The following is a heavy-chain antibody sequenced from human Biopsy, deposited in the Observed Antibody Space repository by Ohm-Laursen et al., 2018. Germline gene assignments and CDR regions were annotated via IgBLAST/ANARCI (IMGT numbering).Heavy chain of an antibody. Sequence: SLRLSCAASGFTFSSYWMHWVRQVPGKGLVWVSRIKTDGSVITYADSVKGRFTISRDNAKSSLFLQMNSLRAEDTAVYYCARDVEGFYSYAMDVWGQGTTVTVSS. CDR2: IKTDGSVI. CDR1: GFTFSSYW. D-gene: IGHD5-24*01. J-gene: IGHJ6*02. CDR3: ARDVEGFYSYAMDV. V-gene: IGHV3-74*01.